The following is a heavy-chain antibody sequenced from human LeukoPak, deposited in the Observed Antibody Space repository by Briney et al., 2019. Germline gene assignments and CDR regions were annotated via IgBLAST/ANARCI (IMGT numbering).Heavy chain of an antibody. J-gene: IGHJ4*02. Sequence: SSGTLSLTCTVSDYSITNGYYWGWIRQPLGKGLEWIGSFYHTGTTYYNPSLKSRLTISVDTSNNQFSLSLSSVTAADTAIYYCARSDYRSFDYWGQGTLVTVSS. CDR2: FYHTGTT. CDR3: ARSDYRSFDY. V-gene: IGHV4-38-2*02. CDR1: DYSITNGYY. D-gene: IGHD4-11*01.